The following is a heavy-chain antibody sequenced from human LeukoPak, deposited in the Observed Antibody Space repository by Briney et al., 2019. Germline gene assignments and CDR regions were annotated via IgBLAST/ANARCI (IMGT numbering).Heavy chain of an antibody. D-gene: IGHD6-13*01. CDR2: ISSGSIEI. J-gene: IGHJ4*02. CDR1: AFTFSSYR. V-gene: IGHV3-21*01. Sequence: GGSLRLSCAASAFTFSSYRMDWVPQAPGKGLEWVASISSGSIEIYYADAVKGRFTISRDNAKNSLYLQMSSLRGEDTAVYYCARGGYSHYDYWGPGTLVTVSS. CDR3: ARGGYSHYDY.